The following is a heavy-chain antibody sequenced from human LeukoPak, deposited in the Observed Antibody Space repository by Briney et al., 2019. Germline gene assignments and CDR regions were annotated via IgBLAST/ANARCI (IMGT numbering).Heavy chain of an antibody. J-gene: IGHJ4*02. D-gene: IGHD3-10*01. CDR1: GYTFTSYG. CDR2: ISAYNGNT. V-gene: IGHV1-18*01. CDR3: ASGEAYSGSYSTFDY. Sequence: ASVKVSCKASGYTFTSYGISWVRQAPGQGLEWMGWISAYNGNTNYAQKLQGRVTMTTDTSTSTAYMELRSLRSDDTVVYYCASGEAYSGSYSTFDYWGQGTLVTVSS.